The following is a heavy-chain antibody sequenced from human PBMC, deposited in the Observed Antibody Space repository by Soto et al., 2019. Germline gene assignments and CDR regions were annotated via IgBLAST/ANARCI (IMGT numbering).Heavy chain of an antibody. CDR3: ARGGHVVVVTAVLDY. D-gene: IGHD2-21*02. J-gene: IGHJ4*02. CDR2: VNPSGGHT. CDR1: GDTFTDYY. Sequence: QVQLMQSGAEVKKPGASVKVSCKASGDTFTDYYIHWVRQAPGQGLEWMGTVNPSGGHTTYAQHFLGRVTMTRDTSTSTLYMELTSLTSDDSAIYYCARGGHVVVVTAVLDYWGQGTLVTVSS. V-gene: IGHV1-46*01.